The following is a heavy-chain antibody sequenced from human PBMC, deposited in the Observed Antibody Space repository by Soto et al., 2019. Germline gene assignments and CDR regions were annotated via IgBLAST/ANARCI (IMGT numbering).Heavy chain of an antibody. D-gene: IGHD6-13*01. V-gene: IGHV3-30-3*01. CDR3: AKVDIAAAGSYYYYGMDV. CDR1: GFTFSSYA. CDR2: ISYDGSNK. J-gene: IGHJ6*02. Sequence: GGSLRLSCAASGFTFSSYAMHWVRQAPGKGLEWVAVISYDGSNKYYADSVKGRFTISRDNSKNTLYLQMNSLRAEDTAVYYCAKVDIAAAGSYYYYGMDVWGQGTTVTVSS.